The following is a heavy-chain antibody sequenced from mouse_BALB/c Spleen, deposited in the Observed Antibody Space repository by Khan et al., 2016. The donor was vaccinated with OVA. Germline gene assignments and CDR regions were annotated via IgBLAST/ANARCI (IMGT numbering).Heavy chain of an antibody. Sequence: QVHLKQSLSALVRPVASVKLFCKTSGYIFTCYWIHLVKKRSVQGLEWLPRIYPVPDNTYCNTQLKDKATLTSDKFSSTAYMQLSSLQSEDSAVYFCAREEALYYFDNWCEGTTRTVHS. CDR2: IYPVPDNT. CDR3: AREEALYYFDN. CDR1: GYIFTCYW. V-gene: IGHV1-76*01. D-gene: IGHD1-1*01. J-gene: IGHJ2*01.